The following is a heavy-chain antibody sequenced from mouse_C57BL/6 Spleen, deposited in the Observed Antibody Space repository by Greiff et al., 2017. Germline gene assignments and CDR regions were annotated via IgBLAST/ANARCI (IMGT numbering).Heavy chain of an antibody. CDR3: ARAFSATVVADYFDY. CDR2: IDPEDGET. J-gene: IGHJ2*01. CDR1: GFNIKDYY. Sequence: EVQLVESGAELVKPGASVKLSCTASGFNIKDYYMHWVKQRTEQGLEWIGRIDPEDGETKYAPKFQGKATITADTSSNKAYLQLSSLTSEDTAVYYCARAFSATVVADYFDYWGQGTTLTVSS. D-gene: IGHD1-1*01. V-gene: IGHV14-2*01.